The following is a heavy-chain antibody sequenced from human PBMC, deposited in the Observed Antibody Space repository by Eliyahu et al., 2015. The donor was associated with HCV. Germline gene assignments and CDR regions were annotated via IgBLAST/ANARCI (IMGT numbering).Heavy chain of an antibody. CDR1: GFXFSSYA. CDR3: ARDRVFPTRLGAFDI. V-gene: IGHV3-30-3*01. J-gene: IGHJ3*02. CDR2: ISYDGSNK. D-gene: IGHD2-21*01. Sequence: QVQLVESGGGVVQPGRSLRLSCAAAGFXFSSYAMPWVRQAPGKGLEWVAVISYDGSNKYYADSVKGRFTISRDNSKNTLYLQMNSLRAEDTAVYYCARDRVFPTRLGAFDIWGQGTMVTVSS.